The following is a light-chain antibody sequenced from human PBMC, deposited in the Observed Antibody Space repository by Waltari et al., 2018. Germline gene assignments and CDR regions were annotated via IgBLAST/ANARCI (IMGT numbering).Light chain of an antibody. CDR3: QKYGTLPAT. CDR1: QIVSRY. J-gene: IGKJ1*01. Sequence: ENVLTQSPGTLSLSPGERATLSCRASQIVSRYLAWYQQKPGQAPRLLIYEASRRATGIPDRFSGSGSGTDFTLTISRLEPEDFAVYYCQKYGTLPATFGQGTKVEIK. CDR2: EAS. V-gene: IGKV3-20*01.